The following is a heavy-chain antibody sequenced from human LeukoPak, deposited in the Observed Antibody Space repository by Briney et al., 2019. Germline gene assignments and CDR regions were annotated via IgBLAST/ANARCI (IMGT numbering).Heavy chain of an antibody. CDR3: ASQGADYYGMDV. D-gene: IGHD4/OR15-4a*01. Sequence: GGSLRLSCAASGFTFSSYAMSWVRQAPGKGLEWVAVIWYDGSNKYYADSVKGRFTISRDNSKNTLYLQMNSLRAEDTAVYYCASQGADYYGMDVWGQGTTVTVSS. CDR1: GFTFSSYA. J-gene: IGHJ6*02. CDR2: IWYDGSNK. V-gene: IGHV3-33*08.